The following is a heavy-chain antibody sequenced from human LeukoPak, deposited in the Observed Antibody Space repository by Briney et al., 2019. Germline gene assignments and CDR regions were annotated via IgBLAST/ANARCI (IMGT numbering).Heavy chain of an antibody. J-gene: IGHJ4*02. CDR1: GGSISSYY. CDR2: IYYSGST. V-gene: IGHV4-59*01. Sequence: SETLSLTCTVSGGSISSYYWSWIRQPPGKGLEWIGYIYYSGSTNYNPSLKSRVTISVDTSKNQFSLKLSSVTAADTAVYYCAMRGTGTDVEYFDYWGQGTLVTVSS. CDR3: AMRGTGTDVEYFDY. D-gene: IGHD1-1*01.